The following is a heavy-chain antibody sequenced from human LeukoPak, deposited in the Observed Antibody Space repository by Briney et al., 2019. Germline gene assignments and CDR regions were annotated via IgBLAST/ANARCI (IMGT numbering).Heavy chain of an antibody. V-gene: IGHV4-34*01. CDR3: ARGYSSGWYSRYFDY. D-gene: IGHD6-19*01. Sequence: SETLSLTCAVYGGSFSGYYWSWIRQPPGKGLEWIGEINHSGSTNYNPSLKSRVTISVDTSKNQFSLKLSSVTAADTAVYYCARGYSSGWYSRYFDYWGQGTLVTVSS. CDR2: INHSGST. J-gene: IGHJ4*02. CDR1: GGSFSGYY.